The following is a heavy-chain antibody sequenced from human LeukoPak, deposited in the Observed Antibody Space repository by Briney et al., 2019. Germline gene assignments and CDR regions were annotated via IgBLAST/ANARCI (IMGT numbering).Heavy chain of an antibody. CDR3: AREGYSYGFQNWFGP. CDR1: GYTFTGYY. Sequence: GASVKVSCKASGYTFTGYYMHWVRQAPGQGLEWMGWINPNSGGTNYAQKFQGRVTMTRDTSISTAYMELSRLRSDDTAVYYCAREGYSYGFQNWFGPWGQGTLVTVSS. J-gene: IGHJ5*02. CDR2: INPNSGGT. D-gene: IGHD5-18*01. V-gene: IGHV1-2*02.